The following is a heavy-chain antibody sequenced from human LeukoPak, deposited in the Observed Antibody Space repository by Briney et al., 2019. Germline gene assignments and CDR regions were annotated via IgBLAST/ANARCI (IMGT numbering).Heavy chain of an antibody. J-gene: IGHJ5*02. V-gene: IGHV4-34*01. CDR3: ARGNRGFDP. CDR2: INHSGST. Sequence: PSETLSLTCAVYGGSFSGYYWSWIRQPPGKGLEWIGEINHSGSTNYNPSLKSRVTISVDTSKNQFSLKLSSVTAADTAVYYCARGNRGFDPWGQGTLVTVSS. CDR1: GGSFSGYY. D-gene: IGHD1-14*01.